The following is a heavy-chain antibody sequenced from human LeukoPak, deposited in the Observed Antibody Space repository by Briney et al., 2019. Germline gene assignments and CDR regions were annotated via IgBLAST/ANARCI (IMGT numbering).Heavy chain of an antibody. V-gene: IGHV3-9*01. CDR1: GFTFDDYA. CDR2: ISWNSGSI. Sequence: GRSLRLSCAASGFTFDDYAMHWVRQAPGKGLEWVSGISWNSGSIGYADSVEGRFTISRDNAKNSLYLQMNSLRAEDTALYYCARVAAAGDWGQGTLVTVSS. CDR3: ARVAAAGD. D-gene: IGHD6-13*01. J-gene: IGHJ4*02.